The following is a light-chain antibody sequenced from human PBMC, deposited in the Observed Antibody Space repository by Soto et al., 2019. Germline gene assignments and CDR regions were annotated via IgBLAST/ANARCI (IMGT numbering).Light chain of an antibody. CDR1: ESIGSN. Sequence: EIVMTQSPATLSVSPGDRVTLSCRASESIGSNVAWYPQKPGQAPRLLMYGTSVRATGIPARFSGSGSETEFTLTISGLQPEDFAIYYCQQWIRWTFGQGTRLELK. CDR3: QQWIRWT. V-gene: IGKV3-15*01. CDR2: GTS. J-gene: IGKJ1*01.